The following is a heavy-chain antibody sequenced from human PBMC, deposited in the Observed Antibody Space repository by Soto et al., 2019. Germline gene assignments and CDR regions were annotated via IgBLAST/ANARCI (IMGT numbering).Heavy chain of an antibody. CDR3: ARVLVGVAAPFDY. CDR2: ISSSSSYI. J-gene: IGHJ4*02. V-gene: IGHV3-21*01. Sequence: VGSLRLSCAASGFTFSSYSMNWVRQAPGKGLEWVSSISSSSSYIYYADSVKGRFTISRDNAKNSLYLQMNSLRAEDTAVYYCARVLVGVAAPFDYWGQGTLVTVSS. CDR1: GFTFSSYS. D-gene: IGHD6-13*01.